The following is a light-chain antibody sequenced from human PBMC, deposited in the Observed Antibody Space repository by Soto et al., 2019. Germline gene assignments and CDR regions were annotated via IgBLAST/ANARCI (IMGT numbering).Light chain of an antibody. Sequence: ERVMTQSPSTLSVSAGERVALSYRASQSVGGDLAWYQQKPGQAPRLLIYGASTRATGIPARFSGSGSGTEFTLTISSLQSEDFAVYYCQEYNNWHPITFGGGTKVDI. CDR2: GAS. J-gene: IGKJ4*01. V-gene: IGKV3-15*01. CDR1: QSVGGD. CDR3: QEYNNWHPIT.